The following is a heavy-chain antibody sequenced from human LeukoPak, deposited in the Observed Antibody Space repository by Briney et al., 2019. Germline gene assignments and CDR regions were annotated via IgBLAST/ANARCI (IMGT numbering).Heavy chain of an antibody. D-gene: IGHD3-9*01. CDR3: AREGGYDILTGQKSSDY. V-gene: IGHV3-21*01. Sequence: GGSLRLSCAASGFTFSNYSMNWVRQAPGKGLEWVSSISSSSIYIYYADSLKGRFTISRDNAKNSLYLQMNSLRAEDTAVYYCAREGGYDILTGQKSSDYWGQGTLVTVSS. CDR1: GFTFSNYS. CDR2: ISSSSIYI. J-gene: IGHJ4*02.